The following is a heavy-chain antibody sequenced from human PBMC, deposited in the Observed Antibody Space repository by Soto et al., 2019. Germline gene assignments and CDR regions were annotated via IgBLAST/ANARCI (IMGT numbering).Heavy chain of an antibody. V-gene: IGHV1-69*01. CDR3: ARDHHPKIAAAGTDVHAFDI. D-gene: IGHD6-13*01. Sequence: QVQLVQSGAEVKKPGSSVKVSCKASGGTFSSYAISWVRQAPGQGLEWMGGIIPIFGTANYEQKFQGRVTITADESTSTAYMELSSLRSEDTAVYYCARDHHPKIAAAGTDVHAFDIWGQGTMVTVSS. CDR2: IIPIFGTA. CDR1: GGTFSSYA. J-gene: IGHJ3*02.